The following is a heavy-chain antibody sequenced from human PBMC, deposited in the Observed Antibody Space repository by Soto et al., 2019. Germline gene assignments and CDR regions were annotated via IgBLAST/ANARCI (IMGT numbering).Heavy chain of an antibody. CDR1: GYSFTSYW. CDR2: IYPGDSDT. V-gene: IGHV5-51*01. D-gene: IGHD5-18*01. CDR3: ASADVDTAMVPALSVLFDY. J-gene: IGHJ4*02. Sequence: PGESLKISCKGSGYSFTSYWIGWVRQMPGKGLEWMGIIYPGDSDTRYSPSFQGQVTISADKSISTAYLQWSSLKASDTAMYYCASADVDTAMVPALSVLFDYWGQGTLVTVSS.